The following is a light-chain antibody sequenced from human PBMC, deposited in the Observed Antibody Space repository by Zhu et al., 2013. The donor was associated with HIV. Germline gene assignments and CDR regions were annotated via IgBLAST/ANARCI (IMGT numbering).Light chain of an antibody. CDR3: QQRSEWIT. CDR2: MVS. Sequence: DVVMTQSPLSLPVTLGQPATISCRSSQSLVHSDGNTYLTWFQQRPGQSPRRLIYMVSIRDSGVPDRFSGSGSGTDFTLTISSLEPDDFAVYYCQQRSEWITFGQGTRLDMK. J-gene: IGKJ5*01. CDR1: QSLVHSDGNTY. V-gene: IGKV2-30*02.